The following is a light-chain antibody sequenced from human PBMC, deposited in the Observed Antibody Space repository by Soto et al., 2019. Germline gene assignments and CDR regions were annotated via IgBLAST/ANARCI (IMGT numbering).Light chain of an antibody. CDR2: KAS. J-gene: IGKJ4*01. CDR1: QSISSW. V-gene: IGKV1-5*03. Sequence: DIQMTQSPSTLSASLGNRLTITCRASQSISSWLAWYQQKPGKAPTLLIYKASSLESGVPSRFSGSGSGAEFTLTISSLQPDDFATYYCQQYNNYPLTFGGGTKVDI. CDR3: QQYNNYPLT.